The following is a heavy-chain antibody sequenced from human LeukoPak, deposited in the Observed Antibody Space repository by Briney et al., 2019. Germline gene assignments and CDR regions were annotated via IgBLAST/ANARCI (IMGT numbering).Heavy chain of an antibody. D-gene: IGHD3-9*01. CDR2: TYYRSKWYN. J-gene: IGHJ5*02. CDR3: AGFSDILTGYDL. V-gene: IGHV6-1*01. CDR1: GDSVSSNSAA. Sequence: SQTLLLTCAISGDSVSSNSAAWNWIRQSPSRGLEWLGRTYYRSKWYNDYAVSVKSRITINPDTPKNQFSLQLNSVTPEDTAVYYCAGFSDILTGYDLWGQGTLVTVSA.